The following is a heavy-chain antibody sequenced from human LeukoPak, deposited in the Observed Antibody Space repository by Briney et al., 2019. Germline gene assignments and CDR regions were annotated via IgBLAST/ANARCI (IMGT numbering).Heavy chain of an antibody. V-gene: IGHV3-23*01. J-gene: IGHJ4*02. CDR1: GFTFSSYA. D-gene: IGHD5-12*01. CDR3: AKDGVDSGYDEAVDY. Sequence: QPGGSLRLSCAASGFTFSSYAMSWVGQAPGKSLEWVSAISGSGGSTYYADSVKGRFTISRDNSKNTLYLQMNSLRAEDTAVYYRAKDGVDSGYDEAVDYWGQGTLVTVSS. CDR2: ISGSGGST.